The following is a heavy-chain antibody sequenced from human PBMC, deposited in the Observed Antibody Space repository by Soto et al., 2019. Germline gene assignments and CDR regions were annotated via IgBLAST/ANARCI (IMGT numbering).Heavy chain of an antibody. Sequence: QVQLVESGGGVVQPGRSLRLSCAASGFSFSYYAMHWVRQAPGKGLEWVAVIAYDASKKYYADSVKGRFTISRDKSKNTLYLQMNSLRDEDTAVYYCASPYCSGGSCYLTEYFQHWGQGTLVTVSS. J-gene: IGHJ1*01. CDR1: GFSFSYYA. V-gene: IGHV3-30*03. D-gene: IGHD2-15*01. CDR3: ASPYCSGGSCYLTEYFQH. CDR2: IAYDASKK.